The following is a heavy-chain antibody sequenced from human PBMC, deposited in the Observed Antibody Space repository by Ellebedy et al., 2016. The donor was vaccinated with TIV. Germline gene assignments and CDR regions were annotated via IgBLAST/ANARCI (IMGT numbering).Heavy chain of an antibody. CDR1: GFTFSTYT. J-gene: IGHJ4*02. Sequence: GESLKISCAASGFTFSTYTMNWVRQAPGKGLEWVSYISSSAYTIKYADSVKGRFTISRDNAKNSLHLQMNSLRAEDTAVYYCARGRSSSWYEIDYWGQGTLVTVSS. CDR2: ISSSAYTI. CDR3: ARGRSSSWYEIDY. V-gene: IGHV3-48*04. D-gene: IGHD6-13*01.